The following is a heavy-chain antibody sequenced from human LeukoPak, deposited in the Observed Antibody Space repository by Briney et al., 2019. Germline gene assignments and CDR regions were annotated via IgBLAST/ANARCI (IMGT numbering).Heavy chain of an antibody. CDR2: ISGSGGST. CDR1: GFTFSSYA. CDR3: AKDLVYSSGPSSYYYYGMDV. Sequence: PGGSLRLSCAASGFTFSSYAMSRVRQAPGKGLEWVSAISGSGGSTYYADSVKGRFTISRDNSKNTLYLQMNSLRAEDTAVYYCAKDLVYSSGPSSYYYYGMDVWGQGTTVTVSS. J-gene: IGHJ6*02. D-gene: IGHD6-19*01. V-gene: IGHV3-23*01.